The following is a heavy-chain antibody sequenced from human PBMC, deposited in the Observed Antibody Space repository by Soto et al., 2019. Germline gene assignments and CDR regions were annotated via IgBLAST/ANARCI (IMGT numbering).Heavy chain of an antibody. CDR1: GFTFSSYA. V-gene: IGHV3-23*01. Sequence: GGSLRLSCAASGFTFSSYAMSWVRQAPGKGLEWVSGISNNGGSTYYADSVKGRFTISRDNSKNTLYLQMNSLRAEDTAVYYCAEVGLRGSYQYWGQGTLVTVSS. D-gene: IGHD1-26*01. CDR3: AEVGLRGSYQY. CDR2: ISNNGGST. J-gene: IGHJ4*02.